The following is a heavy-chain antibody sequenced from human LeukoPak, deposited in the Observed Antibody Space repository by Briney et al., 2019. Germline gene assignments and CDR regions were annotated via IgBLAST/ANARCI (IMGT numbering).Heavy chain of an antibody. CDR2: ISSSSSYI. Sequence: GGSLRLSCAASGFTFSSYSMNWVRLAPGKGLEWVSSISSSSSYIYYADSVKGRFTISRDNAKNSLYLQMNSLRGEDTAGDYCARDGMSGWTYWVEGTLVTDSS. CDR3: ARDGMSGWTY. CDR1: GFTFSSYS. J-gene: IGHJ4*02. D-gene: IGHD6-19*01. V-gene: IGHV3-21*01.